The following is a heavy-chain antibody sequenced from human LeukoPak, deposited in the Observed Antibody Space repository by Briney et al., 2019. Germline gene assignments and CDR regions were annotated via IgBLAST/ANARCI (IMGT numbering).Heavy chain of an antibody. V-gene: IGHV3-48*03. CDR1: GFTFSSYE. Sequence: PGGSLRLSCAASGFTFSSYEMNWVRQAQGNGLEWVSNISSSAGTIYYADSVKGRFAISRDNAKNSLYLQMNSLRAEDTAVYYCARGPNTSGWSYWGQGTLVTVSS. CDR2: ISSSAGTI. CDR3: ARGPNTSGWSY. J-gene: IGHJ4*02. D-gene: IGHD6-19*01.